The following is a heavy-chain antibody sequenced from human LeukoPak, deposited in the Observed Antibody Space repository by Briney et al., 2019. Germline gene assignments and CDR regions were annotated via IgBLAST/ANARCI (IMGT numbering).Heavy chain of an antibody. CDR3: ARFREYYFDY. J-gene: IGHJ4*02. Sequence: GGSLRLSCAASGFTFSDHYMDWVRQAPGKGLEWVGRTRNKANSYTTEYAASVKGRFTISRDDSKNSLYLQMNSLKTEDTAVYYCARFREYYFDYWGQGTLVTVSS. CDR2: TRNKANSYTT. V-gene: IGHV3-72*01. CDR1: GFTFSDHY.